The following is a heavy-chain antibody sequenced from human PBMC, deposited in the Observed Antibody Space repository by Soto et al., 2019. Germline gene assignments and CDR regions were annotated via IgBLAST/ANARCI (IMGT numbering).Heavy chain of an antibody. CDR1: GFTFSSYS. D-gene: IGHD5-12*01. Sequence: GGSLRLSCAASGFTFSSYSMNWVRQAPGKGLEWVSYISSSSSTIYYADSVKGRFTISRDNAKNSLYLQMNSLRAEDTAVYYCARGTYATIDVSPGDYWGQGTLVTVSS. V-gene: IGHV3-48*01. CDR3: ARGTYATIDVSPGDY. CDR2: ISSSSSTI. J-gene: IGHJ4*02.